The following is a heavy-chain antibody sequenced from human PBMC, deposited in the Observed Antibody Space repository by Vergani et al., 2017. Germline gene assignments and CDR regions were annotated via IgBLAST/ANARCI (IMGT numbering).Heavy chain of an antibody. J-gene: IGHJ6*03. V-gene: IGHV3-30-3*01. CDR1: GFTFSSYA. CDR3: ARDFYGLIAARPFYYYYDYMDV. Sequence: QVQLVESGGGVVQPGRSLRLSCAASGFTFSSYAMHWVRQAPGKGLEWVAVISYDGSNKYYADSVKGRFTISRDNSKNTLYLQMNSLRAEDTAVYYCARDFYGLIAARPFYYYYDYMDVWGKGTTVTVSS. CDR2: ISYDGSNK. D-gene: IGHD6-6*01.